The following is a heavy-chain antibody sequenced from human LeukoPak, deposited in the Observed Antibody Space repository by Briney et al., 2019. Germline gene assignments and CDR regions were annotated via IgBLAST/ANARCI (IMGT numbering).Heavy chain of an antibody. V-gene: IGHV3-21*05. D-gene: IGHD2-21*02. J-gene: IGHJ4*02. Sequence: GGSLRLSCAASGFTFSSYSMNWVRQAAGKVLEWVSYISSSSSYTNYADSVKGRFTISRDNAKNSLYLQRNSLRAEDTAVYYCARVYCGGDCYLNYFDYWGQGTLVTVSS. CDR2: ISSSSSYT. CDR3: ARVYCGGDCYLNYFDY. CDR1: GFTFSSYS.